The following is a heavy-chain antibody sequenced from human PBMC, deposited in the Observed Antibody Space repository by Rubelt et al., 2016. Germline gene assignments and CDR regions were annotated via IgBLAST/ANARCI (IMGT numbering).Heavy chain of an antibody. CDR3: AKDSSTVTRWAFDI. D-gene: IGHD4-17*01. J-gene: IGHJ3*02. Sequence: GGSTYYADSVKARFTISRDNSKNTLYLQMNSLRAEDTAVYYCAKDSSTVTRWAFDIWGQGTMVTVSS. CDR2: GGST. V-gene: IGHV3-23*01.